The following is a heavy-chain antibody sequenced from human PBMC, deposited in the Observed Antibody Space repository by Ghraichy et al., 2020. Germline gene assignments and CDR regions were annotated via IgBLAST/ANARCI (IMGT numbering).Heavy chain of an antibody. Sequence: GGSLRLSCAASGFTFSSYGMSWVRQAPGKGLEWVSAISGSGGRTYYADSVKGRFTISRDNSKNTLHLQMNSLRAEDTAVYYCAKITGAGGLYFDYWGLGTLVTVSS. CDR1: GFTFSSYG. CDR3: AKITGAGGLYFDY. CDR2: ISGSGGRT. V-gene: IGHV3-23*01. J-gene: IGHJ4*02. D-gene: IGHD3-10*01.